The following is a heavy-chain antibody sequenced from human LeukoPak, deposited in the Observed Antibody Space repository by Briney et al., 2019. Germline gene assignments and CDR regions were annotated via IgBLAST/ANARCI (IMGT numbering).Heavy chain of an antibody. CDR1: GFMFSNYG. Sequence: GGSLRLSCVASGFMFSNYGIYWVRQAPGKGLEWVTFIRYDGDVKYYADSVKGRFTISRDNSKNTVYLQMSSLRAEDTAVYYCARDLWEYSSSSWYFDLWGRGTLVTVSS. CDR2: IRYDGDVK. J-gene: IGHJ2*01. CDR3: ARDLWEYSSSSWYFDL. V-gene: IGHV3-30*02. D-gene: IGHD6-6*01.